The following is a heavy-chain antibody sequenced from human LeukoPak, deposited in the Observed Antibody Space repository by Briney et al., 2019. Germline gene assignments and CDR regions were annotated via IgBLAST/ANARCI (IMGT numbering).Heavy chain of an antibody. D-gene: IGHD6-6*01. Sequence: GGSLRLSCAASGFPFNRYWMTWVRQAPGKGLEWVANIKEDGSEKYYVDSVKGRFAISRDNAKNSLYLQMNSLRAEDTAVYYCARDGDDSSSSDVWGKGTTVTVSS. CDR1: GFPFNRYW. J-gene: IGHJ6*04. CDR2: IKEDGSEK. CDR3: ARDGDDSSSSDV. V-gene: IGHV3-7*01.